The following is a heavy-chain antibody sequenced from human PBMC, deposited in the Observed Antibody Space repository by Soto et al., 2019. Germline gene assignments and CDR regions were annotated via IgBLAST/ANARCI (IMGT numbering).Heavy chain of an antibody. V-gene: IGHV1-69*13. D-gene: IGHD1-20*01. CDR1: GGTXISYA. CDR3: ARDRYCRL. J-gene: IGHJ4*03. Sequence: SXKVSFKASGGTXISYASRLVRQAPGQGLEWMGGIIPIFGTANYAQKFQGRVTITADESTSTAYIDLSSLRSEDTAVYYCARDRYCRLWGQGTMVTVSS. CDR2: IIPIFGTA.